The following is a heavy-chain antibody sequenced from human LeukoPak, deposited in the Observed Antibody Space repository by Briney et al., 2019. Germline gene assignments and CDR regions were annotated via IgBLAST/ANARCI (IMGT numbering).Heavy chain of an antibody. J-gene: IGHJ4*02. Sequence: GGSLRLSCAASGFTFSSYGMHWVRQAPGKGLEWVAVIWYDGSNKYYADSVKGRFTISRDNSKNTLYLQMNSLRAEDTAVYYCARSVPHIAAAKYYFDYWGQGTLVTVSS. CDR1: GFTFSSYG. V-gene: IGHV3-30*19. CDR3: ARSVPHIAAAKYYFDY. D-gene: IGHD6-13*01. CDR2: IWYDGSNK.